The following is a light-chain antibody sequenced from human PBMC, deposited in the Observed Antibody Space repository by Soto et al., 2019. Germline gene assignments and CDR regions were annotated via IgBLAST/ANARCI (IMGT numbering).Light chain of an antibody. Sequence: EIVLTQSPGTLSSSPGERATLSCMASQSVSSNYLAWYQRKPGQAPRLLLYGASNRATDIPYRFIGSGSGTDFTLTITRLEPDDFAMYYCQQYGGSPPTFGQGTKVEIK. J-gene: IGKJ1*01. CDR1: QSVSSNY. CDR2: GAS. CDR3: QQYGGSPPT. V-gene: IGKV3-20*01.